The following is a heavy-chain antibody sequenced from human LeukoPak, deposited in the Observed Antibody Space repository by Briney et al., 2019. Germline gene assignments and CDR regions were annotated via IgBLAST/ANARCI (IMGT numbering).Heavy chain of an antibody. J-gene: IGHJ2*01. CDR3: ARADYGDYVKLRYFDL. CDR2: IYPGDSDT. CDR1: GYSFSNYW. Sequence: GESLKISCQGSGYSFSNYWIGWVRQMPGKGLDWMGIIYPGDSDTRYSPSFQGQATISADKSISTAYLQWSSLRASDTAMYYCARADYGDYVKLRYFDLWGRGTLVTVSS. V-gene: IGHV5-51*01. D-gene: IGHD4-17*01.